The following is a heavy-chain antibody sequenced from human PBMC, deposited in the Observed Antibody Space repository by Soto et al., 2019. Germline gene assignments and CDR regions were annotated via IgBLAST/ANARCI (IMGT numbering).Heavy chain of an antibody. CDR1: GGTFSCYA. V-gene: IGHV1-69*13. J-gene: IGHJ4*02. Sequence: SVKVSCKASGGTFSCYAISWVRQAPGQGLEWMGGIIPIFGTANYAQKFQGRVTITADESTSTAYMELSSLRSEDTAVYYCARGDILTGYQLFDYWGQGTLVTVSS. D-gene: IGHD3-9*01. CDR2: IIPIFGTA. CDR3: ARGDILTGYQLFDY.